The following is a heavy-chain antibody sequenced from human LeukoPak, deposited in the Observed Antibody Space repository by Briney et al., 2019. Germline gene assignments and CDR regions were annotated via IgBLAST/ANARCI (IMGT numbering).Heavy chain of an antibody. Sequence: GGSLRLSCAASGFTFSSYWMHWVRQAPGKGLVWVSRINSDGSSTSYADSVKGRFTISRDNAKNTLYLQMNSLRAEDTAVYYCARARGIVGANFDLWGRGTLVTVSS. D-gene: IGHD1-26*01. CDR1: GFTFSSYW. CDR2: INSDGSST. CDR3: ARARGIVGANFDL. V-gene: IGHV3-74*01. J-gene: IGHJ2*01.